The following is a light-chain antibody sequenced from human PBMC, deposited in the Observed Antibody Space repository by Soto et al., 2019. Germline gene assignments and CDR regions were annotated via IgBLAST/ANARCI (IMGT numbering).Light chain of an antibody. V-gene: IGLV1-47*01. CDR2: RNN. J-gene: IGLJ2*01. CDR3: ATWDNNLGGPA. CDR1: NSNIGSKY. Sequence: QSVLTQPPSASGTPGQRVSISCSGSNSNIGSKYVYWYQQLPGTAPKLLMYRNNQRPSGVPDRFSGSKSGTSASLAISGLRSEDEVDYYCATWDNNLGGPAFGGGTKVTVL.